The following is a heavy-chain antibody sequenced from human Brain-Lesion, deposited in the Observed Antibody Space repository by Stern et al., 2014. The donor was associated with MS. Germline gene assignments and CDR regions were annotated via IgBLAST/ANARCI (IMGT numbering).Heavy chain of an antibody. J-gene: IGHJ5*02. Sequence: VQLVESGGGVVQPGRPLRLSCVAAGFTFGSCAMHWVRQAPGKGLEWVAGGSDDGRNKNYADPGKGGLTISRDNSRTHLYMQNSSLRPEDTAVYYCAKDRQYLAYFFDHWGQGSLVTVSS. CDR1: GFTFGSCA. CDR3: AKDRQYLAYFFDH. CDR2: GSDDGRNK. V-gene: IGHV3-30*18. D-gene: IGHD2/OR15-2a*01.